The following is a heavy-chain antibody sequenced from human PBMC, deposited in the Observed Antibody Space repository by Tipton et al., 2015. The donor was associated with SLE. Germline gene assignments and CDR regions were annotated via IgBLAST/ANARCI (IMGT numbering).Heavy chain of an antibody. CDR1: GFNLGAYW. V-gene: IGHV3-74*01. J-gene: IGHJ4*02. CDR3: AKDTAYSSSWYFDY. CDR2: TNQDGAIR. D-gene: IGHD6-13*01. Sequence: SLRLSCVASGFNLGAYWLHWVRQAPGRGLVWISRTNQDGAIRSYEDSVKGRFTISRDNSKNTLYLQMNSLRAEDTALYYCAKDTAYSSSWYFDYWGQGTLVTVSS.